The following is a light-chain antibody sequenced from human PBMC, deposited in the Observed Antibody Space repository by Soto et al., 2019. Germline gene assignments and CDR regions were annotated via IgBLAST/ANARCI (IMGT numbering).Light chain of an antibody. V-gene: IGLV2-23*01. CDR3: CSYAGSNAYV. CDR1: SRDVGNYNL. CDR2: EGT. Sequence: QSVLTQPASVSGSPGQSIAISCTGTSRDVGNYNLVSWYQHHPGKAPKVLIYEGTKRPSGVSDRFSGSKSGNTASLTISGLQADDEADYYCCSYAGSNAYVFGTGTKVTVL. J-gene: IGLJ1*01.